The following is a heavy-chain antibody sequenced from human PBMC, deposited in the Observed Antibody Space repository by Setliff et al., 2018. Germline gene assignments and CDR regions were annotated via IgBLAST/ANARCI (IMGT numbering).Heavy chain of an antibody. CDR3: ASHPRVTIFGVVAFDY. J-gene: IGHJ4*03. CDR1: GDPINSDRYY. CDR2: MYSSGST. Sequence: SETLSLTCTVSGDPINSDRYYWGWIRQPPGKGLEWIGSMYSSGSTYYNPSLKSRVTISVDTSQNQFSLKLSSVTAADTAAYYCASHPRVTIFGVVAFDYWVPETLLVTVSS. D-gene: IGHD3-3*01. V-gene: IGHV4-39*01.